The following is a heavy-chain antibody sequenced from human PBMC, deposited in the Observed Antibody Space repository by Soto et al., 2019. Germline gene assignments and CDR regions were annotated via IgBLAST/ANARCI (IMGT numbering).Heavy chain of an antibody. CDR1: GFTVSRNY. J-gene: IGHJ4*02. Sequence: EVQLLESGGGLVQPGGSLRLSGAGSGFTVSRNYMTWLRQTPGKGLEWAPVIFAGGTTNYEDSVKGRFMITRDISSNPLSLQMDNLRVEDTAVYYCARGLNSESMYLSLAAYWGQGIVVAVSS. CDR3: ARGLNSESMYLSLAAY. D-gene: IGHD1-20*01. CDR2: IFAGGTT. V-gene: IGHV3-66*01.